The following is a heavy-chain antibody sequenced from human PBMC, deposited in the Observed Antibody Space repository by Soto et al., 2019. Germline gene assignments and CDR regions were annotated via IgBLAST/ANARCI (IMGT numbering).Heavy chain of an antibody. CDR3: TRHPVLRYFDWPFFDY. Sequence: SETLSLTCTVSGDSIISNSYYWSWIRQPPGKGLEWIGSIYFSGSTYYNPSLKSRVTISVDTSKNQFSLELSSVTAADTAEYYCTRHPVLRYFDWPFFDYWGQGTLVTVSS. D-gene: IGHD3-9*01. J-gene: IGHJ4*02. CDR2: IYFSGST. V-gene: IGHV4-39*01. CDR1: GDSIISNSYY.